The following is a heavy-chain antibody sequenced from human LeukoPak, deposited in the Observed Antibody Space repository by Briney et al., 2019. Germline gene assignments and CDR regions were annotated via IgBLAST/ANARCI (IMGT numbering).Heavy chain of an antibody. Sequence: PSQTLSLTCTVSGGSISSGSYYWSWIRQPAGKGLEWIGRIYTSGSTNYNPSLKSRVTISVDTSKNQFSLKLSSVTAADTAVYYCARSKAAAAGRNYYYYYMDVWGKGTTVTVSS. CDR3: ARSKAAAAGRNYYYYYMDV. D-gene: IGHD6-13*01. CDR1: GGSISSGSYY. V-gene: IGHV4-61*02. CDR2: IYTSGST. J-gene: IGHJ6*03.